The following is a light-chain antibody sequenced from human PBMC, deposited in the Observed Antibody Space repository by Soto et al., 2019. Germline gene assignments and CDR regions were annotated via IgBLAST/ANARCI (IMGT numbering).Light chain of an antibody. CDR1: QYVDTY. J-gene: IGKJ5*01. CDR2: GAS. Sequence: DIQMTQSPSSLSASVGDRVTITCRASQYVDTYLNWYQHKPGKAPQLLIYGASRLQSGVPSRFSASRSATDFARTFTSLHPEDFATYYCHQSYSNPHTYGQGTRLESK. CDR3: HQSYSNPHT. V-gene: IGKV1-39*01.